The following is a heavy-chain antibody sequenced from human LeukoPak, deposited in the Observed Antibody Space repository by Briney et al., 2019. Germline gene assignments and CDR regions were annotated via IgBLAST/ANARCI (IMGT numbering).Heavy chain of an antibody. Sequence: PGGSLRLSCAASGFTSSSYGMNWVRQAPGKGLEWVSSISSSGSYIYYADSVKGRFTISRDNAKNSLYLQMNSLRAEGTAVYYCARSRATVTTHFDYGGQGTLVTVSS. J-gene: IGHJ4*02. CDR3: ARSRATVTTHFDY. CDR1: GFTSSSYG. D-gene: IGHD4-17*01. V-gene: IGHV3-21*01. CDR2: ISSSGSYI.